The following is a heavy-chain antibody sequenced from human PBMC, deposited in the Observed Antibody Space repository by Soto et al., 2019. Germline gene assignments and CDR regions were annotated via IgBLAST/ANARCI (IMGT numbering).Heavy chain of an antibody. CDR2: IYYSGST. CDR3: ARDRDDGGIMVRGRFLAY. CDR1: GGSINSGDYY. V-gene: IGHV4-30-4*01. J-gene: IGHJ4*02. Sequence: SETLSLTCTVSGGSINSGDYYWSWVRQPPGKGLEWIGYIYYSGSTNYNPSLKSRVTISVDTPKNQSSLKLSSVTAADTAVYYCARDRDDGGIMVRGRFLAYWGQGTLVTVSS. D-gene: IGHD3-10*01.